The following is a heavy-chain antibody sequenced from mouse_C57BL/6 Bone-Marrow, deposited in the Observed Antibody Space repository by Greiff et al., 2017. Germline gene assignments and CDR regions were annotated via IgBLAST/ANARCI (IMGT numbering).Heavy chain of an antibody. V-gene: IGHV1-4*01. J-gene: IGHJ2*01. Sequence: QVQLQQSGAELARPGASVKMSCKASGYTFTSYTMHWVKQRPGQGLEWNGYINPSSGYTKYNQKFKDKATLTADKSSSTAYRQLSSLTSEDSAVYYCASVALDYWGQGTTLTVSA. CDR3: ASVALDY. CDR1: GYTFTSYT. D-gene: IGHD1-1*01. CDR2: INPSSGYT.